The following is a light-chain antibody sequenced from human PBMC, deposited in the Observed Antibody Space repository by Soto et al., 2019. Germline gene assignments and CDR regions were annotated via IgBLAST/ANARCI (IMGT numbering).Light chain of an antibody. Sequence: QSALTQPPSASGSPGQSVTISCTGTSSDVGGYNYVSWYQHHPGKAPKLMIYDVIKRPSGVPDRFSGSKSGNTASLTVSGLQAEDEADYYCSSYTGSNNLVVFGGGTKLTVL. J-gene: IGLJ2*01. CDR3: SSYTGSNNLVV. CDR1: SSDVGGYNY. CDR2: DVI. V-gene: IGLV2-8*01.